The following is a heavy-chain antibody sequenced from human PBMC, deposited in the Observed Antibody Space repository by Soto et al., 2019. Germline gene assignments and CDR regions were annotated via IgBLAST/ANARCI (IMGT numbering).Heavy chain of an antibody. D-gene: IGHD4-17*01. CDR2: INPNSGGT. V-gene: IGHV1-2*02. CDR3: ARDKDYGGNYSVPFLYAFDI. J-gene: IGHJ3*02. CDR1: GYTFTGYY. Sequence: QVQLVQSGAEVKKPGASVKVSCKASGYTFTGYYMHWVRQAPGQGLEWMGWINPNSGGTNYAQKFQGRVTMTRDTSISTAYMELSRLRSDDTAVYYCARDKDYGGNYSVPFLYAFDIWGQGTMVTVSS.